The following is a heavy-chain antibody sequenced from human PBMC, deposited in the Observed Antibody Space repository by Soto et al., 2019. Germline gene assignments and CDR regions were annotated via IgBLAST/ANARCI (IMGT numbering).Heavy chain of an antibody. D-gene: IGHD3-10*01. J-gene: IGHJ6*02. CDR3: TRRLSGGYYYYYGMDV. V-gene: IGHV3-73*01. Sequence: EVQLVESGGGLVQPGGSLKLSCAASGFTFSGSAMHWVRQASGKGLEWVGRIRSKANSYATAYAASVKGRFTISRDDSKNTAYLQMNSLKTEDTAVYYCTRRLSGGYYYYYGMDVWGQGTTVTVSS. CDR2: IRSKANSYAT. CDR1: GFTFSGSA.